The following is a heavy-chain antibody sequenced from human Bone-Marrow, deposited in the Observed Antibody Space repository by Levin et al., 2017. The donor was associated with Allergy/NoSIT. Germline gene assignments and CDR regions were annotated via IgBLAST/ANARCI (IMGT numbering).Heavy chain of an antibody. CDR3: ATAWSVVAKDSLRLGFRFDD. CDR1: GGSFSGSH. D-gene: IGHD2-15*01. CDR2: INHSGST. V-gene: IGHV4-34*01. J-gene: IGHJ4*02. Sequence: ASETLSLTCAVYGGSFSGSHWTWIRQPPGKGLEWIGEINHSGSTNYNPSLKSRVSISLDTSKDQFSLNLSYVTAADTAMYYCATAWSVVAKDSLRLGFRFDDWGQGTQVTVSS.